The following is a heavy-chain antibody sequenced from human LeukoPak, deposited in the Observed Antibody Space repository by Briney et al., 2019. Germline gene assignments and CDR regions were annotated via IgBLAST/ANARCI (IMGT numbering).Heavy chain of an antibody. D-gene: IGHD4-17*01. V-gene: IGHV4-4*07. CDR1: GGSISSYY. CDR2: IYTSGST. CDR3: ARDLYPGYGDYRELAFDI. J-gene: IGHJ3*02. Sequence: SETLSLTCTVSGGSISSYYWSWIRQPAGKGLEWIGRIYTSGSTNYNPSLKSRVTISVDTSKNQFSLKLSSVTAADTAVYYCARDLYPGYGDYRELAFDIWGQGTMVTVSS.